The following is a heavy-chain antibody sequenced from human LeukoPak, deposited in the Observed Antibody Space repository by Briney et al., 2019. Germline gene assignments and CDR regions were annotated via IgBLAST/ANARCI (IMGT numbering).Heavy chain of an antibody. CDR1: GGSISSSNYY. J-gene: IGHJ4*02. CDR3: ASRGSTGTLIFDY. V-gene: IGHV4-39*01. CDR2: IYYSGST. Sequence: PSETLSLTCTVSGGSISSSNYYWGWIRQPPGKGLEWIGSIYYSGSTYYNPSLKSRVTISVDTSKSQFSLKLSSVTAADTAVYYCASRGSTGTLIFDYWGQGTLVTVSS. D-gene: IGHD1-1*01.